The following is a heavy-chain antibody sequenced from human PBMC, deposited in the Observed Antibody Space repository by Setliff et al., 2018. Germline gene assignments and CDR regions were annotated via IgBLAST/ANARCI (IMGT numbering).Heavy chain of an antibody. CDR1: GFTFSGYW. D-gene: IGHD6-13*01. V-gene: IGHV3-74*01. CDR3: AREMEAAGQRAFDI. J-gene: IGHJ3*02. CDR2: VNSDGSST. Sequence: GESLRLSCAASGFTFSGYWMHWVRQAPGKGLVWVSRVNSDGSSTTYADSVKGRFTMSRDNANNALYLQMNSLTAEDTAVYYCAREMEAAGQRAFDIWGQGTMVTVSS.